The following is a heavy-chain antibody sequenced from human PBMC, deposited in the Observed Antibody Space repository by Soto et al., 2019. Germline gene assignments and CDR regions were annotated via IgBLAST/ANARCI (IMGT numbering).Heavy chain of an antibody. Sequence: GASVKVSCKASGGTFSSYAISWVRQAPGQGLEWMGGIIPIFGTANYAQKFQGRVTITADESTSTAYMELSSLRSEDTAVYYCARDRCTNGVCYRGEFDYWGQGTLVTVSS. CDR2: IIPIFGTA. J-gene: IGHJ4*02. CDR3: ARDRCTNGVCYRGEFDY. D-gene: IGHD2-8*01. CDR1: GGTFSSYA. V-gene: IGHV1-69*13.